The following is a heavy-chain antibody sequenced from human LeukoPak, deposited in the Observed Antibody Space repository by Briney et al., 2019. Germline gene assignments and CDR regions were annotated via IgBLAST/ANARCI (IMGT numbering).Heavy chain of an antibody. Sequence: GGSLRLSCAASGFTFSTYPIHWVRQAPGKGLEWVAVIADDGKDKHYVESVKGRFTISRDNSKNTLSLQMSSLRAEDTAVYYCAKAETMTQRGYFDYWGQGTLVTVSS. CDR2: IADDGKDK. V-gene: IGHV3-30*04. CDR3: AKAETMTQRGYFDY. J-gene: IGHJ4*02. D-gene: IGHD1-1*01. CDR1: GFTFSTYP.